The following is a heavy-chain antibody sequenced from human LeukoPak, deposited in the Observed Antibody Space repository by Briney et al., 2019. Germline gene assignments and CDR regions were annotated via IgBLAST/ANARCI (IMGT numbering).Heavy chain of an antibody. CDR2: INPSGGST. V-gene: IGHV1-46*01. CDR1: GYTFTSYY. Sequence: ASVKVSCKASGYTFTSYYMHWVRQAPGQGLEWMGIINPSGGSTSYAQKLQGRVTMTTDTSTSTAYMELRSLRSDDTAVYYCARDQSYSGYDSEVEWTFDYWGQGTLVTVSS. J-gene: IGHJ4*02. CDR3: ARDQSYSGYDSEVEWTFDY. D-gene: IGHD5-12*01.